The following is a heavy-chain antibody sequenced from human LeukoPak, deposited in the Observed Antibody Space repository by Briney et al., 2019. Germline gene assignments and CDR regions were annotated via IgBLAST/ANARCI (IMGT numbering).Heavy chain of an antibody. CDR3: TRSNNWGSGD. CDR1: GFTFSNAW. V-gene: IGHV3-15*01. D-gene: IGHD7-27*01. Sequence: PGGSLRLSCAASGFTFSNAWMSWVRQAPGKGLEWVGRIKSRTDGGTTDYAAPVKGRFTISRDDSKNTLYLQMNSLKTEDTALYYCTRSNNWGSGDWGQGILVTVSS. CDR2: IKSRTDGGTT. J-gene: IGHJ4*02.